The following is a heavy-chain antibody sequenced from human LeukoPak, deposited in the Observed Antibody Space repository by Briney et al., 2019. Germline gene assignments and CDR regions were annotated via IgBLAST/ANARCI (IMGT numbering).Heavy chain of an antibody. CDR2: GHYSGNT. J-gene: IGHJ5*02. V-gene: IGHV4-61*01. CDR3: AKGIPEGGFDP. D-gene: IGHD1-14*01. CDR1: GGSISSSSYY. Sequence: SETLSLTCTVSGGSISSSSYYWSWIRQPPGKGLEWIGYGHYSGNTFSNPSLKSRVTFSVDTSTNQFSLKLTSVTAADTAVYYCAKGIPEGGFDPWGQGTLVTVSS.